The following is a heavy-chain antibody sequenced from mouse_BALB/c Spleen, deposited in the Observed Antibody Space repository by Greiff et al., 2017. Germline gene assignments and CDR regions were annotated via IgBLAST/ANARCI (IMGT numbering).Heavy chain of an antibody. CDR1: GYSITSDYA. CDR3: ARKGDDGYYGYAMDY. CDR2: ISYSGST. Sequence: QSGPGLVKPSQSLSLTCTVTGYSITSDYAWNWIRQFPGNKLEWMGYISYSGSTSYNPSLKSRISITRDTSKNQFFLQLNSVTTEDTATYYCARKGDDGYYGYAMDYWGQGTSVTVSS. J-gene: IGHJ4*01. D-gene: IGHD2-3*01. V-gene: IGHV3-2*02.